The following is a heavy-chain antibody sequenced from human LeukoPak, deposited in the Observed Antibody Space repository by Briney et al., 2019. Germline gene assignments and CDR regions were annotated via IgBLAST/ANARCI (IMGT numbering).Heavy chain of an antibody. CDR1: GGTFSIYA. CDR2: IIPIFGTA. Sequence: ASVKVSCKASGGTFSIYAISWVRQAPGQGLEWMGGIIPIFGTANYAQKFQGRVTITADESTSTAYMELSSLRSEDTAVYYCANSHYPSYCSGGSCYSGGWFDPWGQGTLVTVSS. V-gene: IGHV1-69*13. CDR3: ANSHYPSYCSGGSCYSGGWFDP. D-gene: IGHD2-15*01. J-gene: IGHJ5*02.